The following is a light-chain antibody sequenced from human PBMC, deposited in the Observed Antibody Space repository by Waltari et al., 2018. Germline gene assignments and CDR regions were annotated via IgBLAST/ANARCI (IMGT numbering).Light chain of an antibody. CDR2: GAS. CDR1: QSVSRT. J-gene: IGKJ1*01. Sequence: EIVLTQSPGTLSLSPGERATLSCRASQSVSRTLAWYQQKPGQAPRLHIYGASTRATGYPDSFSGSWSGTDFSLTISRLEPEDFAVYYCQHYVRLPVTFGQGTKVEIK. CDR3: QHYVRLPVT. V-gene: IGKV3-20*01.